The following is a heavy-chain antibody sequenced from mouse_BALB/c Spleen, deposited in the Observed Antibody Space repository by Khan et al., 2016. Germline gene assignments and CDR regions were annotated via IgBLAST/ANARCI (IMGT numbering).Heavy chain of an antibody. Sequence: VQLQQSGAELVKPGASVKLSCTASGFNIKDTYMHWVKQRPEQGLEWIGRIDPANGNTKYAPKFPGKATITADTSSNTAYLQLSSLTSEDTAVYYCALWLRRSGYFDVWGAGTTVTVSS. D-gene: IGHD2-2*01. CDR2: IDPANGNT. CDR3: ALWLRRSGYFDV. CDR1: GFNIKDTY. V-gene: IGHV14-3*02. J-gene: IGHJ1*01.